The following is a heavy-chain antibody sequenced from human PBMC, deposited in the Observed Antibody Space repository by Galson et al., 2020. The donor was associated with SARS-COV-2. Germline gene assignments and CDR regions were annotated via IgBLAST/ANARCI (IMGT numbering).Heavy chain of an antibody. CDR3: ARACSSTSCHQSIAARGDNWFDP. CDR2: IIPIFGTA. Sequence: SVKFSCKASGGTFSSYAISWVRQAPGQGLEWMGGIIPIFGTANYAQKFQGRVTITADKSTSTAYMELSSLRSEDTAVYYCARACSSTSCHQSIAARGDNWFDPWGQGTLVTVSS. V-gene: IGHV1-69*06. D-gene: IGHD2-2*01. J-gene: IGHJ5*02. CDR1: GGTFSSYA.